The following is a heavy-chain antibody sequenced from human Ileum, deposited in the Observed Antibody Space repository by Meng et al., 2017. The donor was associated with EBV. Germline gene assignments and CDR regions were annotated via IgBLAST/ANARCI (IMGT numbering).Heavy chain of an antibody. Sequence: QLVQSGAEVQEPGSSVMISCQASGDTFNTSGLSWVRQAPGQGLEWMGGSIPTIDTVAQKFQGRVTITADESTTTAYMELTNLTSDDTAVYYCTRQPSHGVFENWGQGTLVTVSS. CDR2: SIPTIDTV. J-gene: IGHJ4*02. CDR3: TRQPSHGVFEN. D-gene: IGHD3-3*01. CDR1: GDTFNTSG. V-gene: IGHV1-69*01.